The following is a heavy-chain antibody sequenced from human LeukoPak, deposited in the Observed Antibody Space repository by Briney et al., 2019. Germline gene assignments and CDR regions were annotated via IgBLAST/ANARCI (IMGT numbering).Heavy chain of an antibody. D-gene: IGHD3-10*01. V-gene: IGHV3-23*01. J-gene: IGHJ4*02. CDR3: VKDRTGTYTLDY. Sequence: GGSLRLSCAASGFTFSSFAMSWVRQAPGKGLEWVSTISGSGASTYYADSVKGRFTISRDNSKNTLNLQMNSLRAEDTAVYYCVKDRTGTYTLDYWGQGTLVTVSS. CDR2: ISGSGAST. CDR1: GFTFSSFA.